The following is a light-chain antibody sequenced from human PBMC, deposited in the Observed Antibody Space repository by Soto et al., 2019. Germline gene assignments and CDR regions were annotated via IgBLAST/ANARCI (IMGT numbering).Light chain of an antibody. CDR1: QDIAKS. CDR2: DAS. J-gene: IGKJ4*01. Sequence: DIQMTQSPSSLSASVGDRVTITCQASQDIAKSLNWYQQKPGNAPKLLIYDASELHAGVPSRFSGSGSGTDFTFTISSVKPEDFATYYCQQYDDLLSFGGGTKVEIK. V-gene: IGKV1-33*01. CDR3: QQYDDLLS.